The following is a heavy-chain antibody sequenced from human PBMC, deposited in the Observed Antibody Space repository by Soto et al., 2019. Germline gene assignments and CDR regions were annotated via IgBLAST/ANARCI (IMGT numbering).Heavy chain of an antibody. D-gene: IGHD3-10*01. J-gene: IGHJ4*02. Sequence: EVQLVESGGGLVKPRESLRLSCAASGFNFNNAWMNWVRQPPGRGLEWVGHIKTHIDGGTTDYDAPVKGRFTISRDDSRNTLFLQMHSLKTEDTAVYYCAKGGRGSYSALYWGQGTLVTVSS. V-gene: IGHV3-15*01. CDR2: IKTHIDGGTT. CDR3: AKGGRGSYSALY. CDR1: GFNFNNAW.